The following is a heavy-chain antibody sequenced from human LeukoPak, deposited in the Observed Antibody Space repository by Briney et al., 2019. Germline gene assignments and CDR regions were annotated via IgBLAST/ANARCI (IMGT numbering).Heavy chain of an antibody. V-gene: IGHV3-21*01. CDR3: ARDPYGSGSYNFDY. J-gene: IGHJ4*02. D-gene: IGHD3-10*01. CDR1: GFTFSSYS. CDR2: ISSSSSYI. Sequence: GGSLRLSCAASGFTFSSYSMNWVRQAPGKGLEWFLSISSSSSYIYYADSVKGRFTISRDNAKNSLYLQMNSLRAEDTAVYYCARDPYGSGSYNFDYWGQGTLVTVSS.